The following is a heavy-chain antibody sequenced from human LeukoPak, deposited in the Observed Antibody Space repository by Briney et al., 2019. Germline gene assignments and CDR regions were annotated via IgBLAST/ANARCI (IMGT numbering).Heavy chain of an antibody. J-gene: IGHJ4*02. CDR2: IKQDGSEK. CDR3: AREGDPGYGDSPPYPFDY. D-gene: IGHD4-17*01. Sequence: GGSLRLSCAASGFTFSSYWMSWVRQAPGKGLEWVANIKQDGSEKYYVDSVKGRFTISRDNAKNSLYLQMNSLRAEDTAVYYCAREGDPGYGDSPPYPFDYWGQGTLVTVSS. V-gene: IGHV3-7*01. CDR1: GFTFSSYW.